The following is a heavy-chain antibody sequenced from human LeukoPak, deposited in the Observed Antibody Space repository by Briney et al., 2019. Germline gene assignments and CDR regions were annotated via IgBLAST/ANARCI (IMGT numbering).Heavy chain of an antibody. V-gene: IGHV5-51*01. CDR1: GYIFTHYW. J-gene: IGHJ4*02. CDR2: IYPAASHP. CDR3: ARQSRDGSKTRGYYFDY. Sequence: GESLKISCQVSGYIFTHYWIGWVRLMPGKGLESMGIIYPAASHPTYSPPFQGQVSISADKSISTVYLQWSSLKPSDTAIYYCARQSRDGSKTRGYYFDYWGQGTLVTVSS. D-gene: IGHD3-10*01.